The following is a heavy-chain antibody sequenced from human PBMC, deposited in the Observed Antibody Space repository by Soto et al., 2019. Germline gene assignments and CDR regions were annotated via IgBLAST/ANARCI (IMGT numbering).Heavy chain of an antibody. D-gene: IGHD6-6*01. CDR1: GYTFTSYG. CDR3: ARDVDTGSSSNWFDP. V-gene: IGHV1-18*01. Sequence: GASVKVSCKASGYTFTSYGISWVRQAPGQGLEWMGWISAYNGNTNYAQKLQGRVTMTTDTSTSTAYMELRSLRSDDTAVYYRARDVDTGSSSNWFDPWGQGTLVTVSS. J-gene: IGHJ5*02. CDR2: ISAYNGNT.